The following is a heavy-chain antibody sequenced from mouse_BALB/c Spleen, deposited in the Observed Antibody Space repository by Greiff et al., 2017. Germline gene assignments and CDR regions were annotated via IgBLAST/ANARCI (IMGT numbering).Heavy chain of an antibody. CDR1: GYSFTGYY. CDR3: ARPTVGWDYAMDD. Sequence: LVKTGASVKISCKASGYSFTGYYMHWVKQSHGKSLEWIGYISCYNGATSYNQKFKGKATFTVDTSSSTAYMQFNSLTSEDSAVYYCARPTVGWDYAMDDWGQGTSVTVSS. V-gene: IGHV1S34*01. D-gene: IGHD1-1*01. J-gene: IGHJ4*01. CDR2: ISCYNGAT.